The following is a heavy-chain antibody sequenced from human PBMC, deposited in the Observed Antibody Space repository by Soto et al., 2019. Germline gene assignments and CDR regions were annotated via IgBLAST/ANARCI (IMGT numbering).Heavy chain of an antibody. V-gene: IGHV1-46*03. CDR3: ARVYYGIGYYYGMDV. CDR2: INPSGGST. J-gene: IGHJ6*02. D-gene: IGHD3-10*01. CDR1: GYTFTSYY. Sequence: ASVKGSCKASGYTFTSYYMHWGRQAPGQGLEWMGIINPSGGSTSYAQKFQGRVTMTRDTSTSTVYMELSSLRSEDTAVYYCARVYYGIGYYYGMDVWGQGTTVTVSS.